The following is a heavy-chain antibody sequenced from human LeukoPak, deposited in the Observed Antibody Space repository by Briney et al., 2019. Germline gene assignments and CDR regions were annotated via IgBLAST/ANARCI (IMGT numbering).Heavy chain of an antibody. D-gene: IGHD3-3*01. J-gene: IGHJ4*02. CDR3: TTGGPISGFDY. CDR2: IKSKTDGGTT. V-gene: IGHV3-15*01. CDR1: GFTFSNAW. Sequence: GGSLRLSCAASGFTFSNAWMSWVRRGPGKGLEWVGRIKSKTDGGTTDYVAPVKGRFTISRDDSKNTLYLQMNSLKTEDTAVYYCTTGGPISGFDYWGQGTLVTVSS.